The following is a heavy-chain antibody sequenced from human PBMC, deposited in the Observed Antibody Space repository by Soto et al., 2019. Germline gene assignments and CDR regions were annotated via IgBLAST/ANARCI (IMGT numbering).Heavy chain of an antibody. Sequence: PGGSLRLSCAASGFTFSSYGMHWVRQAPGKGLEWVAVISYDGSNKYYADSVKGRFTISRDNSKNTLYLQMNSLRAEDTAVYYCAKGATHYYGMDVWGQGTTVTVSS. J-gene: IGHJ6*02. V-gene: IGHV3-30*18. CDR1: GFTFSSYG. D-gene: IGHD1-26*01. CDR3: AKGATHYYGMDV. CDR2: ISYDGSNK.